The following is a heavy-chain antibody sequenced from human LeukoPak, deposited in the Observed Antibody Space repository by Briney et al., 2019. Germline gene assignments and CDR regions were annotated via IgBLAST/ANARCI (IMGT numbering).Heavy chain of an antibody. CDR3: ARGSSSSWPFDY. J-gene: IGHJ4*02. D-gene: IGHD6-13*01. CDR2: ITSTSSYM. V-gene: IGHV3-21*01. CDR1: GFTFSTYN. Sequence: GGSLRLSCAASGFTFSTYNMNWVRQAPGKGLEWVSSITSTSSYMYYADSVKGRFTISRDDAQNSLYLHMSSLRAEDTAVYYCARGSSSSWPFDYWGQGTLVTVSS.